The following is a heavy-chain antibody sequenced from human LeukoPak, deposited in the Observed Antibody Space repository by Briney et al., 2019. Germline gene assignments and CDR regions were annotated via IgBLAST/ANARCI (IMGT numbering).Heavy chain of an antibody. CDR3: ARGAFDI. J-gene: IGHJ3*02. Sequence: KGLEGVANIKEDGNEKYYVDSVKRRFTISRDNAKNSLYLQMNSLRAEDTAVYYCARGAFDIWGQGTMVTVSS. V-gene: IGHV3-7*03. CDR2: IKEDGNEK.